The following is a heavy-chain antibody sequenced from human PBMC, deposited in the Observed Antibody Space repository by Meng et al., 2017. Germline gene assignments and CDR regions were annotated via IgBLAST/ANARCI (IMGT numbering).Heavy chain of an antibody. CDR1: GYTFTSYA. V-gene: IGHV1-3*01. Sequence: GQLVQSGAEVKKPGASVKVSCKASGYTFTSYAMHWVRQAPGQKLEWMGWINAGNGNTKYSQKFQGRVTITRDTSASTAYMELSSLRSEDTAVYYCARDRIVATTLGRGYYFDYWGQGTLVTVSS. CDR3: ARDRIVATTLGRGYYFDY. CDR2: INAGNGNT. D-gene: IGHD5-12*01. J-gene: IGHJ4*02.